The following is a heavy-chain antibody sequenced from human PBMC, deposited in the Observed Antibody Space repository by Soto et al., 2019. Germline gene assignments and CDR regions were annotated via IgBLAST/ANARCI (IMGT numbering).Heavy chain of an antibody. CDR2: ISYDGSNK. V-gene: IGHV3-30-3*01. CDR1: GFTFSSYA. CDR3: ARDRCGGSCPEYYFDY. Sequence: GGSLRLSCAASGFTFSSYAMHWVRQAPGKGLEWVAVISYDGSNKYYADSVKGRFTISRDNSKNTLYLQMNSLRAEDTAVYYCARDRCGGSCPEYYFDYWGQGTLVTVSS. J-gene: IGHJ4*02. D-gene: IGHD2-15*01.